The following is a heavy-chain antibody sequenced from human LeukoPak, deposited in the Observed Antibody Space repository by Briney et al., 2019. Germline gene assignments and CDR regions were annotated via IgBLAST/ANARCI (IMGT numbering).Heavy chain of an antibody. CDR2: IRDNRET. CDR3: ARASWVSSIDAVR. Sequence: PGGSLRLSFAAAGLSFSSFAMSWVRQGPARGLEWVSSIRDNRETFYADSVKRRFTLFSDISRNTVYFQLNNLRVEDTAIYYCARASWVSSIDAVRWGQGTLVTVSS. CDR1: GLSFSSFA. D-gene: IGHD6-13*01. J-gene: IGHJ4*02. V-gene: IGHV3-23*01.